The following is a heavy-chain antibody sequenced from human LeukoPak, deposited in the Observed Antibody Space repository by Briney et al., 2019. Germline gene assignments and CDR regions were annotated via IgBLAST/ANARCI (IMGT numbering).Heavy chain of an antibody. J-gene: IGHJ4*02. D-gene: IGHD3-9*01. Sequence: GGSLRLSCAAAGFSFSNYGMSWVRQAPGKGLEWVSAITDSGRATYYADYVKGRFTISRDNSENTLYLQMHSLRDEDTAVYYCAKHLTGVKSSDYWGQGALVTVSS. CDR3: AKHLTGVKSSDY. CDR1: GFSFSNYG. CDR2: ITDSGRAT. V-gene: IGHV3-23*01.